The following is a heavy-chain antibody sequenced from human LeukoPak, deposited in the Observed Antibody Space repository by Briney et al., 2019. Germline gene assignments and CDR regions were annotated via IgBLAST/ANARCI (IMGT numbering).Heavy chain of an antibody. V-gene: IGHV3-11*01. CDR3: ARGRGDGYIRIFYDY. Sequence: GGSLRLSCAASGFTFSDYYMSWIRQAPGEGLEWVSYISSSGSTIYYADSVKGRFTISRDNAKNSLYLQMNSLRAEDTAVYYCARGRGDGYIRIFYDYWGQGTLVTVSS. J-gene: IGHJ4*02. CDR1: GFTFSDYY. D-gene: IGHD5-24*01. CDR2: ISSSGSTI.